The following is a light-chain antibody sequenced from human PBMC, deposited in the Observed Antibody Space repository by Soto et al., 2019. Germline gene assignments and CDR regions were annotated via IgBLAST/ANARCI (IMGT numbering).Light chain of an antibody. CDR1: SSDVGGYNF. J-gene: IGLJ1*01. CDR2: EVS. V-gene: IGLV2-14*01. Sequence: QSVLTQPASVSGSPGQSITISCTGTSSDVGGYNFVSWYQQHPGKAPKLMIYEVSNRPSGVSNRFSGSKSGNTASLTISGLPAEDEADYYCSSYARSNPLVFGTGTKLTVL. CDR3: SSYARSNPLV.